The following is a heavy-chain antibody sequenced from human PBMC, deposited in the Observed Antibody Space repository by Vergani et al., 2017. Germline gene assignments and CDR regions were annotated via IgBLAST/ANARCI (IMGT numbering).Heavy chain of an antibody. J-gene: IGHJ6*02. CDR3: ARDRRYYGSGSYYNADYYYGMDV. CDR2: ISGSGGST. D-gene: IGHD3-10*01. Sequence: EVQLVESGGGLVKPGGSLRLSCAASGFTFSSYAMSWVRQAPGKGLEWVSAISGSGGSTYYADSVKGRFTISRDNSKNSLYLQMNSLRAEDTAVYYCARDRRYYGSGSYYNADYYYGMDVWGQGP. CDR1: GFTFSSYA. V-gene: IGHV3-23*04.